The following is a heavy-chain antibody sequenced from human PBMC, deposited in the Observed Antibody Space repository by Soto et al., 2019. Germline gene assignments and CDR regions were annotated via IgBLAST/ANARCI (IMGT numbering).Heavy chain of an antibody. CDR1: GYTFISYG. Sequence: QVQLVQSGAEVKKPGASVKVSCKASGYTFISYGISWVRQAPGQGLEWMGWISGYNGNTKYAQKLQGRVTMTTDTSTSTAYMELRSLRADGAAVYYCARELGAQIVDYWGQGTLVTVSS. CDR2: ISGYNGNT. V-gene: IGHV1-18*01. D-gene: IGHD1-26*01. J-gene: IGHJ4*02. CDR3: ARELGAQIVDY.